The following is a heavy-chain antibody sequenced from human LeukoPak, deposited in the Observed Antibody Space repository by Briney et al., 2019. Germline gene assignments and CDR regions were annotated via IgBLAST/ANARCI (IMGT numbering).Heavy chain of an antibody. V-gene: IGHV1-69*05. CDR1: GGTFSNYA. Sequence: GSSVKVSCKASGGTFSNYAISWVRQAPGQGLEWMGGIITNFGTTNYAQKLQGRVTMTTDTSTNTAYMELRSLRSDDTAVYYCARADQKRMVTTDYWGQGTLVTVSS. J-gene: IGHJ4*02. CDR2: IITNFGTT. D-gene: IGHD4-17*01. CDR3: ARADQKRMVTTDY.